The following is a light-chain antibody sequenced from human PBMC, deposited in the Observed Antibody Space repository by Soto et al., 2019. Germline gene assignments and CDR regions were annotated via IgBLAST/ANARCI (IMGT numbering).Light chain of an antibody. CDR3: ASWDDSLISVV. J-gene: IGLJ2*01. Sequence: QAVVTQPPSASGTPGQRVTISCSGRTSNIGRNSVFWYQHLPGRAPKLLTYDSDRFSVSRSGTSASLAIGGLRSEDEADYYCASWDDSLISVVFGGGTKLTVL. V-gene: IGLV1-47*01. CDR1: TSNIGRNS.